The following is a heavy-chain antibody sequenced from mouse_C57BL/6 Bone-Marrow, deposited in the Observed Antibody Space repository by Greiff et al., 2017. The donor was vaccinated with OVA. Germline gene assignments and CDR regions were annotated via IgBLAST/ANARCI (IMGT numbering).Heavy chain of an antibody. V-gene: IGHV1-55*01. CDR3: ASIYEGYSVDY. J-gene: IGHJ2*01. D-gene: IGHD2-3*01. Sequence: QVQLQQPGAELVKPGASVQMSCKASGYTFTSYWITWVKQRPGQGLEWIGDIYPGSGSTNYNEKFKSKATLTVDTSSSTAYMQRSSLTSDDSAVYYCASIYEGYSVDYWGQGTTLTVSS. CDR1: GYTFTSYW. CDR2: IYPGSGST.